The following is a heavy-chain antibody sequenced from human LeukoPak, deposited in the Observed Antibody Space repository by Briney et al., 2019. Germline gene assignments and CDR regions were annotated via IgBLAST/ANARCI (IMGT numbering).Heavy chain of an antibody. CDR1: GYTFIGYY. Sequence: ASVKVSCKASGYTFIGYYMHWVRQAPGQGVEWMGWIDPNSGGTNYAQKFQGRVTMTRDTSISTAYMELSRLRSDDTAVYYCTRDDYGGNPNFDYWGQGTLVTVSS. D-gene: IGHD4-23*01. J-gene: IGHJ4*02. CDR2: IDPNSGGT. CDR3: TRDDYGGNPNFDY. V-gene: IGHV1-2*02.